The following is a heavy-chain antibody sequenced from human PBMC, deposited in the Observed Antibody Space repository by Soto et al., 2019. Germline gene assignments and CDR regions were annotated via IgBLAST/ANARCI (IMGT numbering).Heavy chain of an antibody. CDR2: IYHSGST. D-gene: IGHD6-6*01. Sequence: SETLSLTCSVSGSSISIGTDYWGWIRQPPGKGLEWIGEIYHSGSTNYNPSLKSRVTISVDKSKNQFSLKLSSVTAADTAVYYCARDTHSSSLRFGGYYYYYGMDVWGQGTTVTVSS. J-gene: IGHJ6*02. V-gene: IGHV4-39*07. CDR3: ARDTHSSSLRFGGYYYYYGMDV. CDR1: GSSISIGTDY.